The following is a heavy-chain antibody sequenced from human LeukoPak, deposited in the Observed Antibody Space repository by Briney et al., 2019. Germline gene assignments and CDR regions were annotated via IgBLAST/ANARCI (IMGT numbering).Heavy chain of an antibody. CDR3: ARDGRGSYYFDY. Sequence: GGSLRLSCAASGFTFSIYAMSWVRQAPGKGLEWVSAISGSGGTAYYADSVKGRFTISRDNSKNTLYLQMNSLRAEDTAVYYCARDGRGSYYFDYWGQGTLVTVSS. V-gene: IGHV3-23*01. CDR1: GFTFSIYA. J-gene: IGHJ4*02. D-gene: IGHD1-26*01. CDR2: ISGSGGTA.